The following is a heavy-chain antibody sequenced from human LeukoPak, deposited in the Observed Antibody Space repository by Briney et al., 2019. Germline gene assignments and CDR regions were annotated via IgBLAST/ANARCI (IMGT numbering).Heavy chain of an antibody. CDR3: ARVVRGVVTSNWFDP. CDR1: GDSLNTYY. D-gene: IGHD2-21*02. Sequence: SETLSLTCTVSGDSLNTYYWTWIRQTPGKELEWIGFVASSGTSNYNPSLKSRVSISIDTSKNQFSLALTSVTPADTAVYYCARVVRGVVTSNWFDPWGQGTLVSVSS. CDR2: VASSGTS. J-gene: IGHJ5*02. V-gene: IGHV4-59*01.